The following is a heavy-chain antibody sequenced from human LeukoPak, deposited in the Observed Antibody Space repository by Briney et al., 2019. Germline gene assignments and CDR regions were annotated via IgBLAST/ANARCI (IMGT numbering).Heavy chain of an antibody. J-gene: IGHJ3*02. V-gene: IGHV3-20*04. Sequence: GGSVRLSCSASGLTFEDYGTSSVLQARGKGLEWVSGINWNGGSTGYADSVKGRFTISRDNAKNSLYLQMNSLRAEETALYYCAREVGATRAFDIWRQGTMVTVSS. CDR1: GLTFEDYG. D-gene: IGHD1-26*01. CDR3: AREVGATRAFDI. CDR2: INWNGGST.